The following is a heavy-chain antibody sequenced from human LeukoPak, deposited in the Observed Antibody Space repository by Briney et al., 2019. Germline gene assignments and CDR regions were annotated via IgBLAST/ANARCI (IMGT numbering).Heavy chain of an antibody. CDR3: ARTKSQSGSYRYYFDS. V-gene: IGHV4-61*08. Sequence: PSETLSLTCAVSGGSVGSGGHFWSWIRQPPGKGLEWIGYIYSTGSTNYNPSLKSRITMSVDTSKNQFSLKLSSVIAADMAVYYCARTKSQSGSYRYYFDSWGQGTLVTVSS. J-gene: IGHJ4*02. CDR1: GGSVGSGGHF. CDR2: IYSTGST. D-gene: IGHD1-26*01.